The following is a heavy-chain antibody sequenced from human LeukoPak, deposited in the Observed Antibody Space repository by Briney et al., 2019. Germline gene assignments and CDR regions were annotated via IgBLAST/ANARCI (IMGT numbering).Heavy chain of an antibody. J-gene: IGHJ4*02. Sequence: PGGSLRLSCTVSGFTVSSNSMSRVRQPPGKGLEWIGEIYHSGSTNYNPSLKSRVTISVDTSKNQSSLKLSSVTAADTAVYYCARGRSRVPLTLFDYWGQGTLVTVSS. D-gene: IGHD2-2*01. CDR1: GFTVSSNS. CDR2: IYHSGST. V-gene: IGHV4-4*02. CDR3: ARGRSRVPLTLFDY.